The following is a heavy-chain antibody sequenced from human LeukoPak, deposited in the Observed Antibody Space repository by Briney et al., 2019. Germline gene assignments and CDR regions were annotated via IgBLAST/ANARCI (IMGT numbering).Heavy chain of an antibody. Sequence: SETLSLTCAVYGGSFSDYSWTWIRQPPGKGLEWIGSIYYSGSTYYNPSLKSRVTISVDTSKNQFSLKLSSVTAADTAVYYCARDAPGGDPTYYFDYWGQGTLVTVSS. CDR2: IYYSGST. J-gene: IGHJ4*02. D-gene: IGHD3-16*01. CDR3: ARDAPGGDPTYYFDY. CDR1: GGSFSDYS. V-gene: IGHV4-34*01.